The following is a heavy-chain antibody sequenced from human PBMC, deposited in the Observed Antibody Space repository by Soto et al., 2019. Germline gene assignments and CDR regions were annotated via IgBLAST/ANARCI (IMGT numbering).Heavy chain of an antibody. V-gene: IGHV4-34*01. Sequence: SETLSLTCAGYGGSFSGYYWSWIRQPPGKGLEWIGEINHSGSTNYNPSLKSRVTISVDTSKNQFSLKLSSVTAADTAVYYCARGRLWFDIVVVLPPQGAFHISGQATILTLSS. CDR2: INHSGST. CDR3: ARGRLWFDIVVVLPPQGAFHI. CDR1: GGSFSGYY. J-gene: IGHJ3*02. D-gene: IGHD2-15*01.